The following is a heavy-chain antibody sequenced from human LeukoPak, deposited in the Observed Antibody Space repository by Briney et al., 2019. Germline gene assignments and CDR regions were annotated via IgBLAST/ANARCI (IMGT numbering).Heavy chain of an antibody. D-gene: IGHD3-10*01. CDR1: GYTFTSYG. V-gene: IGHV1-18*01. J-gene: IGHJ4*02. Sequence: ASVKISCKASGYTFTSYGFSWVRQAPGQGLEWMGWISTYYGNTNYAQKLQDRVTMTTDTSTSTAYMELTSLRSDDTAVYYCARVYSTNYYGSGDRPFLFDYWGQGTVVTVSS. CDR2: ISTYYGNT. CDR3: ARVYSTNYYGSGDRPFLFDY.